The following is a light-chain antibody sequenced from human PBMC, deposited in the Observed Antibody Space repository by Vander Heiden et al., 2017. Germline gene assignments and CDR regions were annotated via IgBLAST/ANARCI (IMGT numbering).Light chain of an antibody. V-gene: IGLV1-40*01. CDR3: QSYDSSLSGSV. CDR1: SSNIGAGYD. CDR2: GNS. Sequence: SVLTQPPSVSGAPGQRVTISCTGCSSNIGAGYDVHWYQQLPGTAPKLLIYGNSNRPSGVPDRFSGSKSGTSASLAITGLQAEDEADYYCQSYDSSLSGSVFGGGTKLTVL. J-gene: IGLJ2*01.